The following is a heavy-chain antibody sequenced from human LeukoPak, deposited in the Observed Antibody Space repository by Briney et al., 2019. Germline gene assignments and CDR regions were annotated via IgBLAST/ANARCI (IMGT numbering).Heavy chain of an antibody. CDR3: ASTLGSSWQSGF. J-gene: IGHJ4*02. CDR1: GGSISNYN. V-gene: IGHV4-59*08. CDR2: IYYSGST. D-gene: IGHD6-13*01. Sequence: SETLSLTCIVSGGSISNYNWTWIRQPPGKGLEWIGYIYYSGSTDYNPSLKSRVTISVDTSKNQFSLKLSSVTAADTAVYYCASTLGSSWQSGFWGQGTLVTVSS.